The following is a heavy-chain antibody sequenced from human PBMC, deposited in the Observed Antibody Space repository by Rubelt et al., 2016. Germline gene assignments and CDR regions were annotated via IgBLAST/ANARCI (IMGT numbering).Heavy chain of an antibody. CDR2: IYSGDIT. J-gene: IGHJ6*02. CDR3: AREVLFYGMDV. CDR1: GFTFSSYA. Sequence: EVQLLESGGGLVQPGGSLRLSCAASGFTFSSYAMTWVRQAPGKGLEWVSVIYSGDITYYAHSVKGRFTISRDNSKNTLYLQMNSLRAEDTAVYYCAREVLFYGMDVWGQGTTVTVSS. V-gene: IGHV3-66*01.